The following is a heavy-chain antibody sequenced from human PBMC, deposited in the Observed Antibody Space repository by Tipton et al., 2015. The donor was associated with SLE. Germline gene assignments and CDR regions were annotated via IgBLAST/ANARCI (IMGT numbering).Heavy chain of an antibody. V-gene: IGHV1-2*02. D-gene: IGHD2-21*01. CDR2: INPKSAGT. CDR3: ARGLGENY. Sequence: QSGPEVKKPGASVKVSCKASGYTFTSYGINWVRQAPGQGLEWMGWINPKSAGTDYAQKFQGRVTMTRDTSITTAYMELSRLRSDDTAVYYCARGLGENYWGQGTLVTVSS. CDR1: GYTFTSYG. J-gene: IGHJ4*02.